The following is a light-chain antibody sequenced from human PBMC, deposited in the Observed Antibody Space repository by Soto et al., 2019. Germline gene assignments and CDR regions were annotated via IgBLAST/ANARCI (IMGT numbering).Light chain of an antibody. V-gene: IGLV2-14*01. CDR2: EVS. CDR1: SSDVGGYNY. CDR3: GSYTSTATLV. Sequence: QSALTQPASVSGSPGQSITISCTGTSSDVGGYNYVSWYQQHPGKVPKLLIYEVSNRSSGVSNRFSGSKSGNTASLTISGLQAGDEADYYCGSYTSTATLVFGGGTNLTVL. J-gene: IGLJ3*02.